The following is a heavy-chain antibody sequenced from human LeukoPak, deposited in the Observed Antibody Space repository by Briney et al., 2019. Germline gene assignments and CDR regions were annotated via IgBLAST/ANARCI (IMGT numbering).Heavy chain of an antibody. CDR3: ARSGIAVAAPFDY. D-gene: IGHD6-19*01. V-gene: IGHV1-69*10. J-gene: IGHJ4*02. CDR1: GGTFSSYA. Sequence: SVKVSCKASGGTFSSYAISWVRQSPGQGLEWMGGIIPILGIAHYAQKFQGRVTITADKSTGTAYMELSSLRSEDTAVYYCARSGIAVAAPFDYWGQGTLVTVSS. CDR2: IIPILGIA.